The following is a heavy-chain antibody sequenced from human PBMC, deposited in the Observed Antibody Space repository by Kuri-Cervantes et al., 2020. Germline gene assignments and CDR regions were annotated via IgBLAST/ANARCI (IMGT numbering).Heavy chain of an antibody. CDR3: ARVGGLLGRVFDWLSYFFDY. CDR1: GFTFTRYA. V-gene: IGHV1-3*04. J-gene: IGHJ4*02. CDR2: INTGNGNT. D-gene: IGHD3-9*01. Sequence: ASVKVSCKASGFTFTRYAIHWVRQAPGQRLEWMGRINTGNGNTRYSQSFQGRLTFTRDTSTSTAYMELRSLRSDDTAVYYCARVGGLLGRVFDWLSYFFDYWGQGTLVTVSS.